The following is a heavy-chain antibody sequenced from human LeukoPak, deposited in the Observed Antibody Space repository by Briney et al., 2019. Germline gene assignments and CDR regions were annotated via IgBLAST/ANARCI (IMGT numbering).Heavy chain of an antibody. D-gene: IGHD6-19*01. CDR1: GFSLSTSGVG. V-gene: IGHV2-5*02. Sequence: SGPTLVKPTQTLTLTCTFSGFSLSTSGVGVGWIRQPPGKALEWLALIYWDDDKPYRPSLKSRLPITKDTSKTQVVLTMTNMDPVDTATYYCAHREQWLRSMDVWGKGTTVTVSS. J-gene: IGHJ6*03. CDR2: IYWDDDK. CDR3: AHREQWLRSMDV.